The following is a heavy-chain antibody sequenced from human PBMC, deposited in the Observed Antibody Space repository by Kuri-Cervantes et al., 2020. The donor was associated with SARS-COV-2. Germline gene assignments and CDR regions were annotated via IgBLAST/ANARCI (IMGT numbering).Heavy chain of an antibody. J-gene: IGHJ4*02. Sequence: GESLKISCAASGFTFSSYTMSWVRQAPGKGLEWVSAISGSGGSTYYADSVKGRFTISRDNSKNTLYLQMNSLRAEDTAVYYCARRITMVRVAWAYFDYWGQGTLVTVSS. CDR1: GFTFSSYT. V-gene: IGHV3-23*01. CDR2: ISGSGGST. D-gene: IGHD3-10*01. CDR3: ARRITMVRVAWAYFDY.